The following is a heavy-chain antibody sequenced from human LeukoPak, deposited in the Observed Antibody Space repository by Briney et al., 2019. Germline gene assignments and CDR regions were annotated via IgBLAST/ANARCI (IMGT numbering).Heavy chain of an antibody. CDR2: IYHSGST. CDR3: ARLSPAYYFDY. D-gene: IGHD2-2*01. CDR1: GYSISSGYY. V-gene: IGHV4-38-2*01. Sequence: PSETLSLTCAVSGYSISSGYYWGWIRQPPGKGLEWIGSIYHSGSTYYNPSLKSRVTISVDTSKNQFSLKLSSVTAADTAAYYCARLSPAYYFDYWGQGTLVTVSS. J-gene: IGHJ4*02.